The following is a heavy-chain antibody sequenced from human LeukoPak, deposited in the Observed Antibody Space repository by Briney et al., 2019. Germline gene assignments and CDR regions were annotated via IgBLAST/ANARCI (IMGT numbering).Heavy chain of an antibody. Sequence: GGSLRLSCAASGFTFSNYWMSWVRQAPGKGLEWVANIKQDGSEKFYVDSVRGRFTISRDNAKNSLYLQMNSLRAEDTAVYYCAREISSWYRTEGRFDPWGQGTLVTVSS. J-gene: IGHJ5*02. CDR2: IKQDGSEK. V-gene: IGHV3-7*01. D-gene: IGHD6-13*01. CDR3: AREISSWYRTEGRFDP. CDR1: GFTFSNYW.